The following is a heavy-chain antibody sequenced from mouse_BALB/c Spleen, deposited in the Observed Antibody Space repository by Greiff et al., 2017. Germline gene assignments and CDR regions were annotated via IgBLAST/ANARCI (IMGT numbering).Heavy chain of an antibody. CDR3: ARWGDGYYEAWFAY. J-gene: IGHJ3*01. CDR2: INPGSGGT. CDR1: GYAFTNYL. D-gene: IGHD2-3*01. Sequence: QVQLQQSGAELVRPGTSVKVSCKASGYAFTNYLIEWVKQRPGQGLEWIGVINPGSGGTNYNEKFKGKATLTADKSSSTAYMQLSSLTSDDSAVYFCARWGDGYYEAWFAYWGQGTLVTVSA. V-gene: IGHV1-54*01.